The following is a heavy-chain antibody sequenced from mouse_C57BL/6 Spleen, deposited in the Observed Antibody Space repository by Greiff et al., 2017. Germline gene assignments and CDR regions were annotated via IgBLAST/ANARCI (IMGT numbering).Heavy chain of an antibody. D-gene: IGHD2-3*01. V-gene: IGHV1-85*01. Sequence: VQLQQSGPELVQPGASVKLSCQASGYTFTSYDINWVKQRPGKGLEWIGGLYPRDGSTKYNEKFTGKATLTVDTSSSPAYMELNSRTSEDSAVYCGASRGYYKRMDYWGQGTSVTVSS. J-gene: IGHJ4*01. CDR2: LYPRDGST. CDR3: ASRGYYKRMDY. CDR1: GYTFTSYD.